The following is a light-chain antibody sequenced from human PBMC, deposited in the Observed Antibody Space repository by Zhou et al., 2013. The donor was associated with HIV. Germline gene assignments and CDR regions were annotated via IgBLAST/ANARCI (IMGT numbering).Light chain of an antibody. CDR2: GAS. Sequence: EIVMTQSPATLSVSPGERATLSCRASQSVSSNLAWYQQKPGQAPRLLIYGASTRATGIPARFSGSGSGTDFTLTISSLEPEDFAVYYCQLRSDWPLFGQGTKVEIK. J-gene: IGKJ1*01. V-gene: IGKV3-15*01. CDR3: QLRSDWPL. CDR1: QSVSSN.